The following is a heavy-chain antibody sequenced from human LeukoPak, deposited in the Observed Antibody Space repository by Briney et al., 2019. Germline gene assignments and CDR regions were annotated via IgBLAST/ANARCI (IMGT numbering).Heavy chain of an antibody. Sequence: ASVTVCFTAAGYSFTIYYMQWMRQAQGQGKEWMGVINPSGDSKSCAKKFQGRVKMTRDTSRGEVNRELSRQRYRETTVDECARASRLPVVGFVYWGHGTLVTVSS. CDR1: GYSFTIYY. D-gene: IGHD2-2*01. CDR3: ARASRLPVVGFVY. CDR2: INPSGDSK. V-gene: IGHV1-46*01. J-gene: IGHJ4*01.